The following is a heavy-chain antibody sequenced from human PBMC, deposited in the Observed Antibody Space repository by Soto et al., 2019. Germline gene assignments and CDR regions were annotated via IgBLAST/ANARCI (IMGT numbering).Heavy chain of an antibody. V-gene: IGHV3-53*01. CDR2: IYSGGST. D-gene: IGHD4-17*01. J-gene: IGHJ4*02. CDR3: ARPLPRPDFYADLYY. Sequence: GGSLRLSCAASGFTVSSNYMSWVRQAPGKGLEWVSVIYSGGSTYYADSVKGRFTISRDNSKNTLYLQMNSLRAEDTAVYYCARPLPRPDFYADLYYWGRGTLVTVSS. CDR1: GFTVSSNY.